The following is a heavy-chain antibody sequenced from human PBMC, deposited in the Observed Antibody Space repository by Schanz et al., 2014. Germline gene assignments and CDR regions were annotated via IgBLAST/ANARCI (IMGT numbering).Heavy chain of an antibody. CDR1: GFTVSAYS. V-gene: IGHV3-66*01. CDR2: IYSGGDT. D-gene: IGHD6-19*01. Sequence: EVQVVESGGGLVRPGGSLRLSCSGFTVSAYSANWVRQAPGKGLEWVSLIYSGGDTNYAGSVKGRFTISRDGSKNTLYLQMNSLRAEDTAVYYCARKTDSSGTGDYWGQGTLVTVSS. CDR3: ARKTDSSGTGDY. J-gene: IGHJ4*02.